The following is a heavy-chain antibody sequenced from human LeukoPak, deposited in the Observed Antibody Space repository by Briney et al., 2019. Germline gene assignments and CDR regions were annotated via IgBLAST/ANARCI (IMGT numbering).Heavy chain of an antibody. Sequence: GGSWRLSGAASGFTFSSYGMNWVRQAPGKGLEWVSSISSSSSYIYYADSVKGRFTISRDNAKNSLYLQMNSLRAEDTAVYYCARVAQSYGDYGFIDYWGQGTLVTVSS. CDR3: ARVAQSYGDYGFIDY. V-gene: IGHV3-21*01. D-gene: IGHD4-17*01. CDR1: GFTFSSYG. J-gene: IGHJ4*02. CDR2: ISSSSSYI.